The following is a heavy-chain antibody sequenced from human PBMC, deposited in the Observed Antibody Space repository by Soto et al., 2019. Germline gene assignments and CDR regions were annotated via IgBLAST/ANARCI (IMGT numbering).Heavy chain of an antibody. D-gene: IGHD6-6*01. CDR2: IDSRGRTI. J-gene: IGHJ4*02. Sequence: GGSLRLSCAASGFNFSDCYMSWIRQAPGKGLEWVSYIDSRGRTISYADSVKGRFTISRDKAKNSLYLQMNSLRAEDTAVYYCARQAARNYFDFWGQGTPVTVSS. CDR1: GFNFSDCY. CDR3: ARQAARNYFDF. V-gene: IGHV3-11*01.